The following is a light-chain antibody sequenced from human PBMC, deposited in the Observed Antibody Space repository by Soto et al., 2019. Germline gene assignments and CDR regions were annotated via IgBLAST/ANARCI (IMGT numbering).Light chain of an antibody. CDR3: QQYGSSSPLT. CDR1: QSVSSSY. V-gene: IGKV3-20*01. J-gene: IGKJ4*01. CDR2: GAS. Sequence: EIVFTQSPGTLSLSPGERATLSCRASQSVSSSYLAWYQQKPGQAPRLLIYGASSRATGIPDRFSGSGSGTDFTLTISRLEPEDFAVYYCQQYGSSSPLTFGGGTKVDIK.